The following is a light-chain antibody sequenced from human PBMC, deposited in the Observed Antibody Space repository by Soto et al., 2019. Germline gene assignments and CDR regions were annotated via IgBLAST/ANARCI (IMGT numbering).Light chain of an antibody. CDR1: QSVSSN. V-gene: IGKV3-15*01. J-gene: IGKJ1*01. CDR3: QQYNNWPPWT. CDR2: GAS. Sequence: EIVMTQSPATLSVSPGERATLSCRASQSVSSNLAWYQQKPGQAPRLLIYGASTRATGIPARFSGSGSGTEFTLTISSLQSEAFAVYYCQQYNNWPPWTFGQGTKAEIK.